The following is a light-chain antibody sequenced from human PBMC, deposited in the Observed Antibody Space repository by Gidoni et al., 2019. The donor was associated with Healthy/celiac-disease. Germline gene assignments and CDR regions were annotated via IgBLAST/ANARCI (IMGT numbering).Light chain of an antibody. J-gene: IGKJ2*01. CDR2: GAS. CDR3: QQYGSSPYT. V-gene: IGKV3-20*01. CDR1: QSVSSSY. Sequence: EIVLTQSPGTLSLSPGERATLSCRASQSVSSSYLAGYQQKPGQAPRLLIYGASSRATGIPDRFSGSGSGTDFTLTSSRLEPEEFAVYYCQQYGSSPYTFGQGTKLEIK.